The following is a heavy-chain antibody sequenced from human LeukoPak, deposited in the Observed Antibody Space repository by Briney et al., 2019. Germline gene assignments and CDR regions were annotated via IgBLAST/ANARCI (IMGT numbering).Heavy chain of an antibody. CDR1: GYTFTGYY. CDR2: INPNSGGT. D-gene: IGHD3-3*01. V-gene: IGHV1-2*02. Sequence: ASVKVSCKASGYTFTGYYMHWVRQAPGQGLEWMGWINPNSGGTNYARKFQGRVTMTRDTSISTAYMELSRLRSDDTVVYYCARVGIFGVVISVPYFDYWGQGTLVTVSS. J-gene: IGHJ4*02. CDR3: ARVGIFGVVISVPYFDY.